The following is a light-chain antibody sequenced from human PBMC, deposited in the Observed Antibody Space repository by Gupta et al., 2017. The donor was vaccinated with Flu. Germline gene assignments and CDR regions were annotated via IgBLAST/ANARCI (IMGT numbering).Light chain of an antibody. Sequence: DIQMTQSPSSLSASVGDRVTITCRASQNIRNSLVWFQQKPGNAPKSLMFAASTLQSGVPSRFSGSGSGTEFTLTISSLQPEDSAMYYCQQEKSYPFTFGQGTQLEIK. J-gene: IGKJ5*01. CDR3: QQEKSYPFT. V-gene: IGKV1-16*01. CDR2: AAS. CDR1: QNIRNS.